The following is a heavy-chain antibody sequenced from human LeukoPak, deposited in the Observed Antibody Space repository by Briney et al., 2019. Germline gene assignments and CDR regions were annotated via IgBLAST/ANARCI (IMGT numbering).Heavy chain of an antibody. V-gene: IGHV3-23*01. J-gene: IGHJ4*02. D-gene: IGHD3-22*01. CDR1: GFRIRSYV. Sequence: GGSLRLSCAASGFRIRSYVMSWVRQAPGKGLEWVSGISGSGGSAYYADSVKGRFTISRDTSKNTLYLQMNSLRAEDAAVYYCAKSYYDSNGYPDYWDQGTLVTVSS. CDR3: AKSYYDSNGYPDY. CDR2: ISGSGGSA.